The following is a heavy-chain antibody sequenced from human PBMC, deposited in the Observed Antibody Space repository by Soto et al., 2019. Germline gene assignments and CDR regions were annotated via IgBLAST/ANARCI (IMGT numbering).Heavy chain of an antibody. CDR2: ISGSGGST. CDR3: AKDSLDYYGSGSPNAFDI. D-gene: IGHD3-10*01. V-gene: IGHV3-23*01. J-gene: IGHJ3*02. CDR1: GFTFSSYA. Sequence: GGSLRLSCAASGFTFSSYAMSWVRQAPGKGLEWVSAISGSGGSTYYADSVKGRFTISRDNSKNTLYLQMNSLRAEDTAVYYCAKDSLDYYGSGSPNAFDIWGQGTMVTVSS.